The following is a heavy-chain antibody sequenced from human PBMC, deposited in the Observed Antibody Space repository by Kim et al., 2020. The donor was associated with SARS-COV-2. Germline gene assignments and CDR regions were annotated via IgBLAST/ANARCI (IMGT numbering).Heavy chain of an antibody. CDR1: GGSISSGNYY. J-gene: IGHJ6*02. Sequence: SETLSLTCTVSGGSISSGNYYWSWIRQPPGKGLEWMGYIYYSGSTYYNPSLKSRVAMSVDTSETHFSLKLTSVTAADTAVYYCVRGGYYYGSGTYYYYYGLDVWGQGTTVTVSS. V-gene: IGHV4-30-4*01. CDR2: IYYSGST. CDR3: VRGGYYYGSGTYYYYYGLDV. D-gene: IGHD3-10*01.